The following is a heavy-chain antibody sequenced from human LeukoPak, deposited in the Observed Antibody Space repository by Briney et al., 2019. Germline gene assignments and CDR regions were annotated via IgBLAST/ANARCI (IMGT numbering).Heavy chain of an antibody. CDR1: GGSFSGYY. CDR2: INHSGST. V-gene: IGHV4-34*01. Sequence: SETLSLTCAVYGGSFSGYYWSWIRQPPGKGLEWIGEINHSGSTNYNPSLKSRVTISVDTSKNQFSLKLSSVTAADTAVYYCARGPLGYCSSTSCYAEGYYYYYYMGVWGKGTTVTVSS. J-gene: IGHJ6*03. CDR3: ARGPLGYCSSTSCYAEGYYYYYYMGV. D-gene: IGHD2-2*01.